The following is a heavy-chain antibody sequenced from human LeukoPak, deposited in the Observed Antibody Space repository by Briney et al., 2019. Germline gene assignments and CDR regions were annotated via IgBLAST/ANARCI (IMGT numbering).Heavy chain of an antibody. CDR1: GGSISSGGYY. V-gene: IGHV4-31*03. Sequence: SETLSLTCTVSGGSISSGGYYWSWIRQHPGRGLEWIGYIYYSGSTYYNPSLKSRVTISVDTSKNQFSLKLSSVTAADTAVYYCARGEGPDWYFDLWGRGTLVTVSS. CDR3: ARGEGPDWYFDL. CDR2: IYYSGST. J-gene: IGHJ2*01.